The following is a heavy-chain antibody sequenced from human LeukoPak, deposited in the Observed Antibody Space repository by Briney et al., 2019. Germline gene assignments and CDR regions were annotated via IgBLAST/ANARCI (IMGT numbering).Heavy chain of an antibody. CDR3: ARDQMRLSHTLFDP. J-gene: IGHJ5*02. CDR2: INPNSGGT. V-gene: IGHV1-2*02. Sequence: ASVKVSCKASGYTFTGYYMHWVRQAPGQGLEWMGWINPNSGGTNYAQKFQGRVTMTRDTSISTAYMELSRLRSDDTAVYYCARDQMRLSHTLFDPWGQGTLVTVSS. D-gene: IGHD2/OR15-2a*01. CDR1: GYTFTGYY.